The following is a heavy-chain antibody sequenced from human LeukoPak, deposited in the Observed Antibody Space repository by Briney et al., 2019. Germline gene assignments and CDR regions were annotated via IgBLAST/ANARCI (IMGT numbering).Heavy chain of an antibody. CDR1: GFTVSSNY. V-gene: IGHV3-53*04. J-gene: IGHJ4*02. CDR3: ARSPISSSSRGFDY. CDR2: IYSGGST. D-gene: IGHD6-13*01. Sequence: PGGSLRLSCAASGFTVSSNYMSWVRQAPGTGLEWVSVIYSGGSTYYADSVKGRFTISRHNSKNTLYLQMNSLRAEDTAVYYCARSPISSSSRGFDYWGQGTLVTVSS.